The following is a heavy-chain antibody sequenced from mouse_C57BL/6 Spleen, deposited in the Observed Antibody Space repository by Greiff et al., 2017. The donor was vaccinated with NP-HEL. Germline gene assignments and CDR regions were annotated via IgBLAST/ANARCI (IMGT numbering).Heavy chain of an antibody. CDR1: GYAFTNYL. J-gene: IGHJ4*01. D-gene: IGHD2-1*01. CDR2: INPGSGGT. CDR3: ARWKLRYAMDY. V-gene: IGHV1-54*01. Sequence: QVQLQQSGAELVRPGTSVKVSCKASGYAFTNYLIEWVKQRPGQGLEWIGVINPGSGGTNYNEKFKGKATLTADKSSSTAYMQLSSLTSDDSAVYFCARWKLRYAMDYWGQGTSVTVSS.